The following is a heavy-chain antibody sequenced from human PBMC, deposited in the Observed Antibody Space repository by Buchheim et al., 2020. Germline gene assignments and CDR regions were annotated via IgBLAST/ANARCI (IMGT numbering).Heavy chain of an antibody. J-gene: IGHJ4*02. V-gene: IGHV3-21*06. CDR1: GFTFTAYS. CDR3: ARADTTGHYYLDY. Sequence: EVQLVESGGGLVKPGGSLRLSCAASGFTFTAYSITWVRQAPGKGLEWVSSISSSSAYIYYEESVKGRFTISRDNAKNIVYLQMNSLRAEDTAVYYCARADTTGHYYLDYWGQGTL. CDR2: ISSSSAYI. D-gene: IGHD3-22*01.